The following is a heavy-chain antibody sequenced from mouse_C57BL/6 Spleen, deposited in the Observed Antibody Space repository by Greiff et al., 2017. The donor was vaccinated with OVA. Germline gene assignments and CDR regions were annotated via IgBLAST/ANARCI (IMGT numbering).Heavy chain of an antibody. CDR3: ARGSCITTVVANDY. CDR1: GYTFTSYW. V-gene: IGHV1-61*01. CDR2: IYPSDSET. D-gene: IGHD1-1*01. J-gene: IGHJ2*01. Sequence: QVQLQQPGAELVRPGSSVKLSCKASGYTFTSYWMDWVKQRPGQGLEWIGNIYPSDSETHYNQKFKDKATLTVAKSSSTAYMQISSLTSEDSAVYDCARGSCITTVVANDYWGQGTTLTVSS.